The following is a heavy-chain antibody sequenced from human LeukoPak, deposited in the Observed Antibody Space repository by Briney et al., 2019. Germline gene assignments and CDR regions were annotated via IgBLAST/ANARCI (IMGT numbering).Heavy chain of an antibody. Sequence: SETLSLTCAVSCYSISNGYYLVWIRQPPGRGLEWIGSLYHSDSAYYNTSLRSRVSMSVDTSKNQFSLTLSFVTAADTAVYYCARQHDSYYYYYIDVWGSGTTVTVSS. CDR3: ARQHDSYYYYYIDV. CDR1: CYSISNGYY. V-gene: IGHV4-38-2*01. J-gene: IGHJ6*03. CDR2: LYHSDSA.